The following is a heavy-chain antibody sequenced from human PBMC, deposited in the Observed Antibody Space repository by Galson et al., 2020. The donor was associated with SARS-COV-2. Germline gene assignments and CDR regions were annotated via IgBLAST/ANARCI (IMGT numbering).Heavy chain of an antibody. Sequence: NSGGSLRLSCAASGFNFSDYYMSWIRQAPGKGLEWVSYISSSGSTIYFADSVKGRFTISRDNAKNSLYLQMNSLRDEDTAVYYCARDGANYYDSSNAFDIWGQGTMVTVSS. CDR1: GFNFSDYY. V-gene: IGHV3-11*04. CDR2: ISSSGSTI. CDR3: ARDGANYYDSSNAFDI. D-gene: IGHD3-22*01. J-gene: IGHJ3*02.